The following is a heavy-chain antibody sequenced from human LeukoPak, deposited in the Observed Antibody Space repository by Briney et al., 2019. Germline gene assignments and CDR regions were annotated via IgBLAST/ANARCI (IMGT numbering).Heavy chain of an antibody. CDR3: ARHPCTSTTCYSVHAFDI. D-gene: IGHD2-2*02. CDR2: IYPTDSDA. CDR1: GYSFTNYW. J-gene: IGHJ3*02. Sequence: GESLKISCKGSGYSFTNYWIAWVRLVPGKGLEGMGIIYPTDSDARYSPSFQGQVTISVDKSISTAYLQWSSLKASDTAMYYCARHPCTSTTCYSVHAFDIWGQGTMVTVSS. V-gene: IGHV5-51*01.